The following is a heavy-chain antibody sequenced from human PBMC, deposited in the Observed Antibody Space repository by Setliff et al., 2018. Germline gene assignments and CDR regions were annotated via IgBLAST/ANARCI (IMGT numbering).Heavy chain of an antibody. D-gene: IGHD6-13*01. V-gene: IGHV3-74*01. Sequence: GGSLRLSCAASGFTFSSYWMHWVRQAPGKGQVWVSRVNSDGSSTTYADSVKGRFTMSRDNANNALYLQMNSLTAEDTAVYYCAREMEAAGQRAFDIWGQGTMVTVSS. CDR3: AREMEAAGQRAFDI. J-gene: IGHJ3*02. CDR1: GFTFSSYW. CDR2: VNSDGSST.